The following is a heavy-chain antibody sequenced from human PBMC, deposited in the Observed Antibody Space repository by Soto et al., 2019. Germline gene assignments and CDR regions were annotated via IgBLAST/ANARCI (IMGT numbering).Heavy chain of an antibody. V-gene: IGHV1-69*01. J-gene: IGHJ6*02. CDR3: GGGGGGGGGGGGGDYYYYGMDV. D-gene: IGHD3-16*01. CDR2: IIPIPGTA. Sequence: QVQLVQSGAEVKKPGSSVKVSCKASGGTFGSYAISWVRQAPGQGLEWMGGIIPIPGTANYAQKFQGRVRGGGGGGGGGGGGGGGGGRGGGGGGGGGGGGGGGGGGGGGGDYYYYGMDVWGQGTTVTVSS. CDR1: GGTFGSYA.